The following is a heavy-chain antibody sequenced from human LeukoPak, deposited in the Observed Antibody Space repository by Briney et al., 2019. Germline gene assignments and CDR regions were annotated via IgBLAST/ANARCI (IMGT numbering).Heavy chain of an antibody. Sequence: GGSLRLSRAASGFTFSGSAIHWVRQSSGKGLEWVGQIDKKDEGYATATAYAASVKGRFTISRDDSKNTLYLQMNSLKTEDTAVYYCTTDSVRGVILDAFDIWGQGTMVTVSS. CDR3: TTDSVRGVILDAFDI. V-gene: IGHV3-73*01. CDR2: IDKKDEGYATAT. D-gene: IGHD3-10*01. J-gene: IGHJ3*02. CDR1: GFTFSGSA.